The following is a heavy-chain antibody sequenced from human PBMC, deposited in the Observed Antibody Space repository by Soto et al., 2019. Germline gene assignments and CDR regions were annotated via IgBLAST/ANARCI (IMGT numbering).Heavy chain of an antibody. CDR1: GGSISSYY. J-gene: IGHJ4*02. D-gene: IGHD6-19*01. Sequence: QVQLQESGPGLVKPSETLSLTCTVSGGSISSYYWSWIRQPPGKGLEWIGYIYYRGSTNYNPSLKSRVTISVDTSKNQFSLKLSSVTAADTAIDYCARHSVWYVYDYWGQGTLVTVSS. V-gene: IGHV4-59*08. CDR2: IYYRGST. CDR3: ARHSVWYVYDY.